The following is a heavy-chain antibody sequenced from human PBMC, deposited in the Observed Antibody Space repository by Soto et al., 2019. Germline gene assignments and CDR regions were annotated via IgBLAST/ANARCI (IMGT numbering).Heavy chain of an antibody. J-gene: IGHJ3*02. D-gene: IGHD3-10*01. V-gene: IGHV3-33*08. CDR2: IWYDGSNK. CDR1: GFTFSTYW. Sequence: PGGSLRLSCAASGFTFSTYWMGGVRQAPGKGLEWVAVIWYDGSNKYYADSVKGRFTISRDNSKNTLYLQMNSLRAEDTAVYYCARHYPGSNAFDIWGQGTMVTVSS. CDR3: ARHYPGSNAFDI.